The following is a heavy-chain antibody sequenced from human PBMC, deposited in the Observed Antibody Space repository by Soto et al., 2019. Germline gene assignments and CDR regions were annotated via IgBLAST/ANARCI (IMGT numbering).Heavy chain of an antibody. CDR2: ISGSGGST. CDR1: GFTFSSYA. CDR3: AKNERSGYDFWSGYPDWYFDL. J-gene: IGHJ2*01. D-gene: IGHD3-3*01. V-gene: IGHV3-23*01. Sequence: EVQLLESGGGLVQPGGSLRLSCAASGFTFSSYAMSWVRQAPGKGLEWVSAISGSGGSTYYADSVQGRFTISRDNSKNTLYLQMNSLRAEDTAVYYCAKNERSGYDFWSGYPDWYFDLWGRGTLVTVSS.